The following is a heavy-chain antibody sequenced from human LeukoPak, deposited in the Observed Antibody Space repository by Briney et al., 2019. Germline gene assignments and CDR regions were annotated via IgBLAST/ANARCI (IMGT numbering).Heavy chain of an antibody. CDR1: GYTFTGYY. D-gene: IGHD6-19*01. CDR2: INPNSGGT. CDR3: ARETAVAGTDYYYGMDV. V-gene: IGHV1-2*02. J-gene: IGHJ6*02. Sequence: GASVKVSCKASGYTFTGYYMHWVRQAPGQGLEWMGWINPNSGGTNYAQKFQGRVTMTRDTSISTAYMELSRLRSDDTAVYYCARETAVAGTDYYYGMDVWGQGTTVTVSS.